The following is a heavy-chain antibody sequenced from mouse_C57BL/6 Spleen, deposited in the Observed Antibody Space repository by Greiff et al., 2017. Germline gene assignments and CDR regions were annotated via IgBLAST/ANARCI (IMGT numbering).Heavy chain of an antibody. CDR3: TNYYGNPFAD. D-gene: IGHD2-1*01. CDR2: IYPGNSDT. J-gene: IGHJ3*01. V-gene: IGHV1-5*01. CDR1: GYTFTSYW. Sequence: VQLQQSGTVLARPGASVKMSCKTSGYTFTSYWMHWVKQRPGQGLEWIGAIYPGNSDTSYNQKFKGKSKLTAVTPASTAYMELSSLTNEDSAVYYCTNYYGNPFADWGQGTLVTVSA.